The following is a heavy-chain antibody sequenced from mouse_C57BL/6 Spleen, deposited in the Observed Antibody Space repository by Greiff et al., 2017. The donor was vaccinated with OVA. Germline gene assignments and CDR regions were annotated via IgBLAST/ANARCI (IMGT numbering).Heavy chain of an antibody. V-gene: IGHV1-82*01. CDR1: GYAFSSSW. CDR2: IYPGDGDT. CDR3: ARGDSSGYGY. Sequence: QVQLQQSGPELVKPGASVKISCKASGYAFSSSWMNWVKQRPGKGLEWIGRIYPGDGDTNYNGKFKGKATLTAEKSSSTAYMQLRSLTSEDYAVYICARGDSSGYGYWGQGTTLTVSS. D-gene: IGHD3-2*02. J-gene: IGHJ2*01.